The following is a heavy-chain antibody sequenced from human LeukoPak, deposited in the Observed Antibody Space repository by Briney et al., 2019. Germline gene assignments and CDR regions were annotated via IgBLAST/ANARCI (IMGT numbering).Heavy chain of an antibody. CDR3: AREQTGDQNFDY. CDR1: GDSVSSNTAA. Sequence: SQTLSLTCAISGDSVSSNTAAWNWITQSPSRGLEWLGRTYYRSKWYNNYAVSVKSRISIKPDTSKNQFSLQLKSVTPEDTAVYYCAREQTGDQNFDYLGQGTLVTVSS. D-gene: IGHD7-27*01. J-gene: IGHJ4*02. V-gene: IGHV6-1*01. CDR2: TYYRSKWYN.